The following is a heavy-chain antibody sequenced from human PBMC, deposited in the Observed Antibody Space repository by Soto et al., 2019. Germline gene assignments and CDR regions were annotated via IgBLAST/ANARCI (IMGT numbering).Heavy chain of an antibody. J-gene: IGHJ4*02. V-gene: IGHV1-69*13. D-gene: IGHD6-6*01. CDR2: IIPIFGTA. CDR3: ARGQEYSSSSLNYFDY. CDR1: GGTFSMYA. Sequence: SVKVSCKASGGTFSMYAISCVRQAPLRGLEWMGGIIPIFGTANYAQKFQGRVTITADESTSTAYMELSSLRSEDTAVYYCARGQEYSSSSLNYFDYWGQGTLVTVSS.